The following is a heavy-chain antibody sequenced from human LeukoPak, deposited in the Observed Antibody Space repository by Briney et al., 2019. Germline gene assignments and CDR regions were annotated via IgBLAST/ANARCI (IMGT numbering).Heavy chain of an antibody. CDR2: INWNGGST. CDR3: ARRGSGAGSYYYSDY. V-gene: IGHV3-20*04. Sequence: GGSLRLSCAASGFTFDDYGMSWVRQAPGKGLEWVSGINWNGGSTGYADSVKGRFTISRDNAKNSPYLQMNSLRAEDTALYYCARRGSGAGSYYYSDYWGQGTLVIVSS. D-gene: IGHD3-10*01. J-gene: IGHJ4*02. CDR1: GFTFDDYG.